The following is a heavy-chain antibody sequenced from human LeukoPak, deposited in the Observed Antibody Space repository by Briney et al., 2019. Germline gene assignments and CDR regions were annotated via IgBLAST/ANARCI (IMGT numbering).Heavy chain of an antibody. V-gene: IGHV4-59*01. CDR3: ARYVSAAYFDY. Sequence: SETLSLTCTVSGGSISSYYWSWIRQPPGKGLEWIGYIYYSGSTNYNPSLKSRVTISVDTSKNQFSLKLSSVTAADTAVYYCARYVSAAYFDYWGQGTLVTVSS. CDR2: IYYSGST. D-gene: IGHD3-10*02. J-gene: IGHJ4*02. CDR1: GGSISSYY.